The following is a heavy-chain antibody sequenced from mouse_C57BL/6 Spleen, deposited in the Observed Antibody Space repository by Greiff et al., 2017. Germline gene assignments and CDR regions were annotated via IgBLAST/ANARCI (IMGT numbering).Heavy chain of an antibody. CDR2: IDPSDSET. CDR3: ARRGYFSY. Sequence: QVQLQQPGAELVRPGSSVKLSCKASGYTFTSYWMHWVKQRPIQGLEWIGNIDPSDSETHYNQKFKDKDTLTVDKSSITAYMQLSNLTSEDSAVYYCARRGYFSYWGQGTTLTVSS. CDR1: GYTFTSYW. V-gene: IGHV1-52*01. J-gene: IGHJ2*01.